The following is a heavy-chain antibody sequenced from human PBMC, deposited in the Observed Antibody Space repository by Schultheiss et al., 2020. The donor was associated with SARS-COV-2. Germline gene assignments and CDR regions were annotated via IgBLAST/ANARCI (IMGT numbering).Heavy chain of an antibody. J-gene: IGHJ4*02. CDR1: GGSISSYY. CDR2: IYHSGST. V-gene: IGHV4-59*12. Sequence: SETLSLTCTVSGGSISSYYWSWIRQPPGKGLEWIGEIYHSGSTNYNPSLKSRVTISVDKSKNQFSLKLSSVTAADTAVYYCARKHTAIDYWGQGTLVTVSS. CDR3: ARKHTAIDY. D-gene: IGHD5-18*01.